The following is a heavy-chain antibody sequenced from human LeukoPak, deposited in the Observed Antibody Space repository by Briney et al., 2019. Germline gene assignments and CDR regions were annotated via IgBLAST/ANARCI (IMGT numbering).Heavy chain of an antibody. J-gene: IGHJ4*02. D-gene: IGHD6-6*01. V-gene: IGHV3-48*04. Sequence: GGSLRLSCAASGFTFSSYSMNWVRQAPGKGLEWVSYISSSSSTIYYADSVKGRFTISRDNAKNSLYLQMNSLRAEDTAVYYCARIEYSSSGDLYFDYWGQGTLVTVSS. CDR3: ARIEYSSSGDLYFDY. CDR1: GFTFSSYS. CDR2: ISSSSSTI.